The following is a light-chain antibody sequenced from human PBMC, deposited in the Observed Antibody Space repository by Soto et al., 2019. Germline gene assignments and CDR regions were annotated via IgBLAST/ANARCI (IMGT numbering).Light chain of an antibody. V-gene: IGKV2D-29*02. J-gene: IGKJ5*01. CDR3: MQSTQLPPT. CDR2: EVS. CDR1: QSLLYSDGETF. Sequence: DIVVTQTPLSLSVTPGQPASMSCKSSQSLLYSDGETFLFWYLQKPGQSPQLLIYEVSNRFSGVPDRFSGGGSGTDFTLEISRVEAEDVGIYYCMQSTQLPPTFGQGTRLEI.